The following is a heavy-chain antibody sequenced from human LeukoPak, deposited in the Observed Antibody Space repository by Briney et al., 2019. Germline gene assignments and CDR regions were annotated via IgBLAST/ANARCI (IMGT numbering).Heavy chain of an antibody. CDR2: IKQDGSEK. V-gene: IGHV3-7*01. CDR1: GLTFSSYW. Sequence: GGSLRLSCAASGLTFSSYWMSWVRQAPGKGLEWVANIKQDGSEKYYVDSVKGRFTISRDNAKNSLYLQMNSLRAEDTAVYYCARGIVVVPAGYEYYFDYWGQGTLVTVSS. D-gene: IGHD2-2*01. CDR3: ARGIVVVPAGYEYYFDY. J-gene: IGHJ4*02.